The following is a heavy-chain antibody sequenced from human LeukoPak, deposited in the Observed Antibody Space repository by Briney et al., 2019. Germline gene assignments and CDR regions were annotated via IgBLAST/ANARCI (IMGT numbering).Heavy chain of an antibody. CDR3: ARGPQRVGYCSSTSCPIDY. Sequence: SQTLSLTCTVSGGSISSGGYYWSWIRQHPGKGLEWIGYIYYSGSTYYNPSLKSRVTISVDTSKNQFSLELSSVTAADTAVYYCARGPQRVGYCSSTSCPIDYWGQGTLVTVSS. CDR2: IYYSGST. V-gene: IGHV4-31*03. J-gene: IGHJ4*02. CDR1: GGSISSGGYY. D-gene: IGHD2-2*01.